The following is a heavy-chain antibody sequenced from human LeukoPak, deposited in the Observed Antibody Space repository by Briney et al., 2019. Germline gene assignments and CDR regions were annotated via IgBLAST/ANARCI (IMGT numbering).Heavy chain of an antibody. CDR2: VSAYNGNI. V-gene: IGHV1-18*01. D-gene: IGHD1-26*01. J-gene: IGHJ4*02. Sequence: ASVKVSCKASGYTFISFGVSWVRRAPGQGLEWMGYVSAYNGNINYAQSLQGRVTLTTDSSTSTAYMELRSLTSDDTAVYYCARDSGGTYRYPYYFDSWGQGTLVTVSS. CDR3: ARDSGGTYRYPYYFDS. CDR1: GYTFISFG.